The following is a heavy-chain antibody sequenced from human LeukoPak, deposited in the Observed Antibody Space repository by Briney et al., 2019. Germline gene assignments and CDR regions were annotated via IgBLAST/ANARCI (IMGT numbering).Heavy chain of an antibody. V-gene: IGHV3-23*01. CDR3: ARDSGGSFGY. Sequence: GGSLRLSCAASGFTFSSYAMSWVRQAPGKGLEWVSAISGSGGSTYYADSVKGRFTLSRDNSKSTLYLQMNSLRAEDTAVYYCARDSGGSFGYWGQGTLVTVSS. CDR2: ISGSGGST. CDR1: GFTFSSYA. J-gene: IGHJ4*02. D-gene: IGHD3-10*01.